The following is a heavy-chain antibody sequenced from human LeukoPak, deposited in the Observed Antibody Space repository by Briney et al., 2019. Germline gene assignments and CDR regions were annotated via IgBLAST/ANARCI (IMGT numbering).Heavy chain of an antibody. J-gene: IGHJ3*02. CDR2: IYYSGST. CDR1: GGPISSYY. Sequence: SEALSLTCSVSGGPISSYYWSSIRQPPGKGLEWIGYIYYSGSTNYNPSLKSRVTISVDTSKNQFYLKLSSVTAADTALYYCASSHTGHDAFDIWGQGTMVTVSS. V-gene: IGHV4-59*01. CDR3: ASSHTGHDAFDI.